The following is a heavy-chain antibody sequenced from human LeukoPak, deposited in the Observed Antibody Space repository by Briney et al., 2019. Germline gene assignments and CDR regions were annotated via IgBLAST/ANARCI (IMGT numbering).Heavy chain of an antibody. CDR3: ARVTHYFASGSLAIYYFDY. Sequence: GGSLRLSCAASGFTFNNYWMHWVRQAPGKGLVWVSRSNCDGTTTTYADSVKGRFTISRDNAKNTLYLQMNSLRAEDTAVYYCARVTHYFASGSLAIYYFDYWGQGTLVPVAS. D-gene: IGHD3-10*01. J-gene: IGHJ4*02. CDR1: GFTFNNYW. CDR2: SNCDGTTT. V-gene: IGHV3-74*01.